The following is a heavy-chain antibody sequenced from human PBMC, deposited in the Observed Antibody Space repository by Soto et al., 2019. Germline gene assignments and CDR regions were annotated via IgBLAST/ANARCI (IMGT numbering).Heavy chain of an antibody. J-gene: IGHJ4*02. CDR2: IYPGDSDT. Sequence: PGESLKISCKGSGYSFTSYWIGWVRQMPGKGLEWMGIIYPGDSDTRYSPSFQGQVTISADRSIDTVYLQWRGLKAPDTATYFCARQHALGFAKNQGNYFFDYWGQGTQVTVSS. D-gene: IGHD7-27*01. CDR1: GYSFTSYW. V-gene: IGHV5-51*01. CDR3: ARQHALGFAKNQGNYFFDY.